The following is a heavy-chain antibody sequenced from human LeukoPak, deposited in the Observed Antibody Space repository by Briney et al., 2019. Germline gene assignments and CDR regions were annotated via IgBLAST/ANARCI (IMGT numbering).Heavy chain of an antibody. CDR1: GGSISSYY. Sequence: PSETLSLTCTVSGGSISSYYWSWIRQPPGKGLEWIGYIYYSGSTNYNPSLKSRVTISVDTSKNQFSLKLSSVTAADTAVYYCAGITMIVVVINWGQGTLVTVSS. CDR3: AGITMIVVVIN. CDR2: IYYSGST. V-gene: IGHV4-59*01. J-gene: IGHJ4*02. D-gene: IGHD3-22*01.